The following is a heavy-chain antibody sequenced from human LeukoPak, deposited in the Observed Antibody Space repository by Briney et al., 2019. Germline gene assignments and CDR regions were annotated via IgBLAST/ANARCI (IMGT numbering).Heavy chain of an antibody. D-gene: IGHD3-3*01. V-gene: IGHV3-23*01. J-gene: IGHJ4*02. CDR2: IGGSGHTT. CDR1: GFTFSSYA. CDR3: ARSNTQVLGSGYYPSDY. Sequence: GGSLRLSCAASGFTFSSYAMTWVRQAPGKGLEWVSDIGGSGHTTNYADSVKGRFTISRDNSKNTLYLQMDSLRVEDTAIYYCARSNTQVLGSGYYPSDYWGQGTQVTVSS.